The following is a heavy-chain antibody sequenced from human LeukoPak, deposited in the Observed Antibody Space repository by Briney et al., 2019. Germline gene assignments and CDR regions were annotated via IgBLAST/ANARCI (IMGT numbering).Heavy chain of an antibody. Sequence: ASVKVSCKASGYTFTSYDINWVRQATGQGLEWMGWMNPNSGNTGYAQKFQGRVTMTRNTSISTAYMELSSLRSEDTAVYYCAREYCSGGSCYPGSFDYWGQGTLVTVSS. J-gene: IGHJ4*02. CDR3: AREYCSGGSCYPGSFDY. V-gene: IGHV1-8*01. CDR1: GYTFTSYD. CDR2: MNPNSGNT. D-gene: IGHD2-15*01.